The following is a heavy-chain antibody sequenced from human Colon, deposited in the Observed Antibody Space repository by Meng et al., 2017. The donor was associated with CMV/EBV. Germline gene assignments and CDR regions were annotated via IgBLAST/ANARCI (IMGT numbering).Heavy chain of an antibody. Sequence: SVKVSCKASGGTFSSYAISWVRQAPGQGLEWMGGIIPILGIANYAQKFQGRVTITADKSTSTAYMELSSLRSEDTAVYYCASEMDTAMVTYYYYGMDVWGQGTTITVSS. CDR1: GGTFSSYA. J-gene: IGHJ6*02. CDR2: IIPILGIA. CDR3: ASEMDTAMVTYYYYGMDV. V-gene: IGHV1-69*10. D-gene: IGHD5-18*01.